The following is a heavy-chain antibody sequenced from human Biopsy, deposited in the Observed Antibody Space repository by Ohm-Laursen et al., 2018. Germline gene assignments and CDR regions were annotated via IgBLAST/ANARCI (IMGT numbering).Heavy chain of an antibody. Sequence: GSLRLSCSAPGFTLSSYSMNWVRQTPGKGLEWVSTISSSSDNIYYVDSVKGRFTISRDNAKNSLYLQMNSLRAEDTAVYYCARSRGSSGIATIYYYGMDVWGQGTTVTVSS. CDR2: ISSSSDNI. D-gene: IGHD3-10*01. J-gene: IGHJ6*02. CDR1: GFTLSSYS. V-gene: IGHV3-21*01. CDR3: ARSRGSSGIATIYYYGMDV.